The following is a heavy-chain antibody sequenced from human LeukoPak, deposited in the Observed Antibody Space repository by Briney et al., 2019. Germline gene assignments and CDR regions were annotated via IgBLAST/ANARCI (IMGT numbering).Heavy chain of an antibody. J-gene: IGHJ3*02. Sequence: SETLSLTCTVSGGSISSYYWSWIRQPPGKGLEWIAYINYIGNNRYSPSLKIRVTISLDTSKTQASLKLRSVTAADPAVYYCAREALTGGGAFDIWGQGTMVTVSS. CDR3: AREALTGGGAFDI. V-gene: IGHV4-59*01. CDR2: INYIGNN. CDR1: GGSISSYY. D-gene: IGHD7-27*01.